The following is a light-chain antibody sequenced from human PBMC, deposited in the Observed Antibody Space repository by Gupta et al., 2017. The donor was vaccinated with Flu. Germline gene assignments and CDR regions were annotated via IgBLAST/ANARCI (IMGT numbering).Light chain of an antibody. CDR2: GAS. CDR3: QQYGSSPKT. Sequence: GTLSLSPGERATLSCRASQRISSSYLAWYQQKPGQAPRLLIYGASSRATGIPDRFSGSGSGTDFTFSISRLEPEDFAVYYCQQYGSSPKTFGQGTKVEIK. CDR1: QRISSSY. V-gene: IGKV3-20*01. J-gene: IGKJ1*01.